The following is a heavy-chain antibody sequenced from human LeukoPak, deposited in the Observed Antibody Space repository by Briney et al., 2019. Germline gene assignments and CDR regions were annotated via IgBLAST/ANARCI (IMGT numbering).Heavy chain of an antibody. D-gene: IGHD6-13*01. Sequence: GGSLRLSCAASGFTFTDYWMHWVRQAPGKGLAWVSHINTDGGLTNYADSVKGRFTISRDNARNTLYLQMNSLSAEDTATYFCAREEHRLAAAGTSAFDLGGQGTVVTVS. V-gene: IGHV3-74*01. CDR2: INTDGGLT. J-gene: IGHJ3*01. CDR1: GFTFTDYW. CDR3: AREEHRLAAAGTSAFDL.